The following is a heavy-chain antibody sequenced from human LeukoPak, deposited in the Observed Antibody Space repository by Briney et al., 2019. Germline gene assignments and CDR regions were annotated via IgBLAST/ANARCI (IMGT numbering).Heavy chain of an antibody. CDR3: ARPPYSGGWYLMF. Sequence: PGGSLVLSCAASGFNFSNYWMSWVRQPPGKGLEWVANVRQDGSETYYVDSVKGRFTISRDNTKNSLYLQMNSLRAEDTAVYYCARPPYSGGWYLMFWGQGTLVTVSS. J-gene: IGHJ4*02. V-gene: IGHV3-7*01. D-gene: IGHD6-19*01. CDR2: VRQDGSET. CDR1: GFNFSNYW.